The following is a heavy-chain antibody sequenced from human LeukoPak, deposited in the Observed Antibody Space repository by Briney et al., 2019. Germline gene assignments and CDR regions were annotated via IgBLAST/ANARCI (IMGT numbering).Heavy chain of an antibody. Sequence: GGSLRLSCAASVSTFSSYAVSWVRQRRGKGREWVSAISGSGGSTYYADSVKGRFTISRDNSNNTLSLQMNSLRAEDTAVYYCAKDSYCSGSSCYALGTYYYGMDVWGQGTTVTVSS. J-gene: IGHJ6*02. CDR1: VSTFSSYA. CDR3: AKDSYCSGSSCYALGTYYYGMDV. V-gene: IGHV3-23*01. CDR2: ISGSGGST. D-gene: IGHD2-15*01.